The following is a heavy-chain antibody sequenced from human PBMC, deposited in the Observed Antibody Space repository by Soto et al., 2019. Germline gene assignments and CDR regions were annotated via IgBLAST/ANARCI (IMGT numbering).Heavy chain of an antibody. J-gene: IGHJ4*02. V-gene: IGHV3-30-3*01. CDR2: ISFDGTNK. Sequence: GGSLRLSCAASGFTFSGYAVHWVRQAPGKGLEWVAIISFDGTNKYYADSVKGRFTISRDNSKNTLYLQMNSLRAEDTAVYYCARDWVQWLVLYYFDYWGQGTLVTVS. CDR1: GFTFSGYA. CDR3: ARDWVQWLVLYYFDY. D-gene: IGHD6-19*01.